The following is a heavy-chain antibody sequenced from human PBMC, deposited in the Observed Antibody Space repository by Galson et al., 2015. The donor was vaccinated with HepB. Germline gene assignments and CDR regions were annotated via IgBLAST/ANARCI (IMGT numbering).Heavy chain of an antibody. J-gene: IGHJ3*02. V-gene: IGHV3-30*04. CDR1: GFTFSSYA. CDR3: AREGLI. CDR2: ISYDGSNK. Sequence: SLRLSCAASGFTFSSYAMHWVRQAPGKGLEWVAVISYDGSNKYYADSVKGRFTISRDNSKNTLYLQMNSLRAEDTAVYYCAREGLIWGQGTMVTVSS.